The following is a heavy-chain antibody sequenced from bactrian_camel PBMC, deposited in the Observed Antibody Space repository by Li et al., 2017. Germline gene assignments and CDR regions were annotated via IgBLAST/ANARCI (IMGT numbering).Heavy chain of an antibody. CDR2: IDSDGIA. J-gene: IGHJ4*01. CDR3: AVADGVKPTHGGMWFNAGDYMY. D-gene: IGHD7*01. Sequence: HVQLVESGGGSVQVGGSLNLSCEISGFTWRTYCSGWFRQAPGKEREGVAAIDSDGIASYADSVKGRFTVSRDNASNTVNLMMNSLKPEDTAMYYCAVADGVKPTHGGMWFNAGDYMYWGQGTQVTVS. V-gene: IGHV3S53*01. CDR1: GFTWRTYC.